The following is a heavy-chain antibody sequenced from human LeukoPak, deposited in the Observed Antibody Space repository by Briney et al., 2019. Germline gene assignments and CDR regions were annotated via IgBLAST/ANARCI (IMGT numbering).Heavy chain of an antibody. D-gene: IGHD2-2*01. CDR1: GGSISSSSYY. V-gene: IGHV4-39*01. CDR2: IYYSGST. CDR3: ASRYCSSTSCPFDY. Sequence: SETLSLTCTVSGGSISSSSYYWGWIRQPPGKGLEWIGSIYYSGSTYYNPSLKSRVTISVDTSKNQFFLKLSSVTAADTAVYYCASRYCSSTSCPFDYWGQGTLVTVSS. J-gene: IGHJ4*02.